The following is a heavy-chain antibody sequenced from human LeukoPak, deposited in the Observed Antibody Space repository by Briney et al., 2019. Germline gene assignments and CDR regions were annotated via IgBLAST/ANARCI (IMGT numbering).Heavy chain of an antibody. J-gene: IGHJ3*02. CDR3: ARHEDFWSGSAAFDI. Sequence: RGESLKISCKGSGYSFTSYWIGWVRQMPGKGLEWMGIIYPGDSDTRYSPSFQGQVTISADKSISTAYLQWSSLKASDTAMYYCARHEDFWSGSAAFDIWGQGTMVTVSS. CDR1: GYSFTSYW. CDR2: IYPGDSDT. V-gene: IGHV5-51*01. D-gene: IGHD3-3*01.